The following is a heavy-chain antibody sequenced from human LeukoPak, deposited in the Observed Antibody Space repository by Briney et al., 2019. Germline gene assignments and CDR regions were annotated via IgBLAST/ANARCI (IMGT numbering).Heavy chain of an antibody. Sequence: PGGSLRLSCAASGFTFSSYGMSWVRQAPGKGLEWVSTISAFYGSTYYADSVKGRFTISRDNSKNTLHLQMNSLRAEDTAVYYCAKVRPYYDILTALDVWGKGTTVTISS. CDR1: GFTFSSYG. CDR3: AKVRPYYDILTALDV. D-gene: IGHD3-9*01. CDR2: ISAFYGST. J-gene: IGHJ6*04. V-gene: IGHV3-23*01.